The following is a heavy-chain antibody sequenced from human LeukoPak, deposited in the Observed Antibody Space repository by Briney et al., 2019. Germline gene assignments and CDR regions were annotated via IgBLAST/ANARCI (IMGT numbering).Heavy chain of an antibody. CDR3: ARALVTVVYCLDS. V-gene: IGHV3-48*02. J-gene: IGHJ4*02. CDR1: GVTFRSYI. CDR2: ISGSSNTI. D-gene: IGHD4-23*01. Sequence: PGGSLRLSCAPSGVTFRSYIMKWGSQAPGKGLEWLSYISGSSNTISYADSVEGRFTISRDNAKNSLYLQMNSLRDEDTALYYCARALVTVVYCLDSWGQGALVTVSS.